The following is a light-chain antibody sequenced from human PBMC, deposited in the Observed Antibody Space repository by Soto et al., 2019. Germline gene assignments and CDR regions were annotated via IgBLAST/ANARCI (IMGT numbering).Light chain of an antibody. CDR1: QSVSSN. CDR3: QQRSNWPLT. V-gene: IGKV3-11*01. CDR2: DAS. Sequence: EIVLTQSPGTLSLSPGERATLSCRASQSVSSNLAWYQQKPVQAPRLLIYDASNRATGIPARFSGSGSGTDFTLTISSLEPEDFAVYYCQQRSNWPLTFGGGTKVDIK. J-gene: IGKJ4*01.